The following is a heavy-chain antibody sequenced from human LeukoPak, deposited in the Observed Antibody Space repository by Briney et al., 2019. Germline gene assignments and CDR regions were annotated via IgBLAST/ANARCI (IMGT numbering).Heavy chain of an antibody. D-gene: IGHD3-10*01. CDR3: ARATNYYGSGSYGFDY. J-gene: IGHJ4*02. CDR1: GSSISSGGYS. V-gene: IGHV4-30-2*01. Sequence: SETLSLTCAVSGSSISSGGYSWSWIRQPPGKGLEWIGYIYHSGSTYYNPSLKSRVTISVDRSKNQFSLKLSSVTAADTAVYYCARATNYYGSGSYGFDYWGQGTLVTVSS. CDR2: IYHSGST.